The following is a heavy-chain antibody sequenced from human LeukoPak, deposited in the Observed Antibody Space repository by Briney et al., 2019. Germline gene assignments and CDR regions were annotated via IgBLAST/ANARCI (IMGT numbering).Heavy chain of an antibody. CDR2: ISGSGGST. CDR1: GFTFNNYA. CDR3: ARDRNSPAKYYFDY. Sequence: GGSLRLSCAASGFTFNNYAMTWVRQAPGKGLEWVSSISGSGGSTYYADSVKGRFTISRDNSKNTVYLQMNTLRAEDTAVYYCARDRNSPAKYYFDYWGQGTLVTVSS. V-gene: IGHV3-23*01. D-gene: IGHD1-14*01. J-gene: IGHJ4*02.